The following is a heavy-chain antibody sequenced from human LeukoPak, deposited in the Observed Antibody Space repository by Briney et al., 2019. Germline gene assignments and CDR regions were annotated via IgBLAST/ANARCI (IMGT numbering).Heavy chain of an antibody. D-gene: IGHD6-13*01. CDR3: ARGLGYVAAGRGNCMDV. Sequence: ASVKVSCKASGYTFSSYSITWVRQAPGQGLEWMGWISAYNGNTNYAQKFQGRVTMTTDTSTSTAYMELRSLRSDDTAVYYCARGLGYVAAGRGNCMDVWGKGTTVTVSS. CDR2: ISAYNGNT. CDR1: GYTFSSYS. J-gene: IGHJ6*03. V-gene: IGHV1-18*01.